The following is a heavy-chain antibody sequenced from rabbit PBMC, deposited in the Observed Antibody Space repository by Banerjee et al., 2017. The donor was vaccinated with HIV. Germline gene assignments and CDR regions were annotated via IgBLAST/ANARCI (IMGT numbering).Heavy chain of an antibody. D-gene: IGHD4-1*01. J-gene: IGHJ4*01. V-gene: IGHV1S45*01. Sequence: QEQLVESGGGLVTLGGSLKLSCKASGIDFSSYGISWVRQAPGKGLEWIACINTNTGNTVYASWAKGRFTISKTSWTTVTLQMTSLTAADTASYFCARDLAGVIGWNFNLWGPGTLVTVS. CDR2: INTNTGNT. CDR3: ARDLAGVIGWNFNL. CDR1: GIDFSSYG.